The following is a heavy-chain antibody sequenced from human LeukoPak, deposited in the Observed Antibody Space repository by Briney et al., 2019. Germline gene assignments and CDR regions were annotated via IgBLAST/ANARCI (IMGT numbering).Heavy chain of an antibody. CDR3: ARVKGGDSGSYPDY. V-gene: IGHV3-21*01. CDR1: GFTFSSYS. D-gene: IGHD1-26*01. Sequence: GGSLRLSCAASGFTFSSYSMNWVRQAPGKGLEWVSSISSSSSYIYYADSVKGRFTISRDNAKNSLYLQMNILRAEDTAVYYCARVKGGDSGSYPDYWGQGTLVTVSS. CDR2: ISSSSSYI. J-gene: IGHJ4*02.